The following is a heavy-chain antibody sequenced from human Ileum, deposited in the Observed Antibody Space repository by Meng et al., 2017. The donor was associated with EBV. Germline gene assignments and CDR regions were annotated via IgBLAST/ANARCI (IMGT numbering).Heavy chain of an antibody. CDR2: IYYSGST. CDR3: ARNVPGTSAYYD. Sequence: VQLQGSGPGLGKPSDTLSLTFAVSGYSISSTNWWGWIRHPPGKGLEWIGYIYYSGSTSYNPSLKSRVTMSVDTSKNQFSLNLNSVTAVDTAVYYCARNVPGTSAYYDWGQGTLVTVSS. V-gene: IGHV4-28*01. D-gene: IGHD3-22*01. J-gene: IGHJ4*02. CDR1: GYSISSTNW.